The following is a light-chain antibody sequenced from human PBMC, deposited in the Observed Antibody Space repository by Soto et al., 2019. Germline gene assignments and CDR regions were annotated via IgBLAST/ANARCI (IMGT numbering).Light chain of an antibody. CDR3: QQYNNWPST. V-gene: IGKV3-15*01. CDR2: GAS. Sequence: ELVMTQSPATLSVSPGQRATLSCRASQSVSSNLAWYQQKPGQAPRLLIYGASTRATGIPARFSGSGSGTEFTLTISSLQSEDFAVYYCQQYNNWPSTFGQGTRLEI. CDR1: QSVSSN. J-gene: IGKJ5*01.